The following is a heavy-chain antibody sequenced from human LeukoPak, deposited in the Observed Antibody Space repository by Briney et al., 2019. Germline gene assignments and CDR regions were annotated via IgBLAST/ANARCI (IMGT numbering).Heavy chain of an antibody. CDR2: ISAYNGNT. CDR3: ARGSNYYVSGSYFH. V-gene: IGHV1-18*01. Sequence: ASVKVSCKASGYTFTSYGISWVRQAPGQGLEWMGWISAYNGNTNYAQKLQGRVTMTTDTSTSTAYMELSSLRSEDTAVYYCARGSNYYVSGSYFHWGQGTLVTVSS. D-gene: IGHD3-10*01. CDR1: GYTFTSYG. J-gene: IGHJ4*02.